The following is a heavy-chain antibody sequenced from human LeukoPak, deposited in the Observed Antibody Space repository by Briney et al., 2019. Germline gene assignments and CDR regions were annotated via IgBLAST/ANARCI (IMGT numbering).Heavy chain of an antibody. CDR3: ARGGLNWFDP. V-gene: IGHV4-39*07. Sequence: SETLSLTCTVSGGSISSSSYYWGWIRQPPGKGLEWIGSINYSGSTYYNPSLKSRVTISVDRSKNQFSLKLTSVTAADTAVYYCARGGLNWFDPWGQGTLVTVSS. CDR2: INYSGST. D-gene: IGHD5-12*01. J-gene: IGHJ5*02. CDR1: GGSISSSSYY.